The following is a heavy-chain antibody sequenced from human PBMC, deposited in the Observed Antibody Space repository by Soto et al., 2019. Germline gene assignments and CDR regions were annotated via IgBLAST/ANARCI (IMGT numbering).Heavy chain of an antibody. D-gene: IGHD6-19*01. J-gene: IGHJ4*02. CDR3: ARLYGSVTTYDY. V-gene: IGHV3-7*01. Sequence: EVQLVESGGGLVQPGGSLRLSCAASGFTFSDYWMSWVRQAPGKGLEWVASINQDGSDRRYMDSMRGRFTVARDNTKNSLYLQMNSLRVEDTAVYFCARLYGSVTTYDYWGQGTLVTVSS. CDR2: INQDGSDR. CDR1: GFTFSDYW.